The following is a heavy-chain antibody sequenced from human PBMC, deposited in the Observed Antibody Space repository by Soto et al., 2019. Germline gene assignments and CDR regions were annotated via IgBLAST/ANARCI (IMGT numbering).Heavy chain of an antibody. D-gene: IGHD5-12*01. V-gene: IGHV3-11*01. J-gene: IGHJ4*01. Sequence: QVQLVESGGGLVKPGGSMRLSCAASGFTFSDDYMSWIRQAPGKGLEWVSYISSSGSTIYYADAVKGRFTIPRDNTKNSLYLQMNSLRAEYTAVYYCARMAPPIDYWCQGTLVTVSS. CDR3: ARMAPPIDY. CDR2: ISSSGSTI. CDR1: GFTFSDDY.